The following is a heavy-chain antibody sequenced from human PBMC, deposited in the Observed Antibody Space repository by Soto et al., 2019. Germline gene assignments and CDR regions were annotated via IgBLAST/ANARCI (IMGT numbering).Heavy chain of an antibody. J-gene: IGHJ6*02. CDR1: GGTFNNLA. V-gene: IGHV1-3*01. CDR3: AREIADILTGTYGMDV. D-gene: IGHD3-9*01. CDR2: INAGNGNT. Sequence: GASVKVSCKASGGTFNNLAISWVLQAPGQGLEWMGWINAGNGNTKYSQKFQGRVTITRDTSASTAYMELSSLRSEDTAVYYCAREIADILTGTYGMDVWGQGTTVTVSS.